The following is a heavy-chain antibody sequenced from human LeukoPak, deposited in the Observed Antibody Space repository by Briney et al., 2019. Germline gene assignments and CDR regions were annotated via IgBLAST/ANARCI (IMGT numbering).Heavy chain of an antibody. V-gene: IGHV3-7*01. D-gene: IGHD3-10*01. J-gene: IGHJ2*01. CDR2: INLDGSEK. Sequence: GGSLRLSCATSEFTFSNCWMSWVRQAPGKGLEWVANINLDGSEKYYVDSAKGRFTISRDNAKNSLYLQMNSLRAEDTAVYYCARDRGHYYGSGSYSQYWYFDLWGRGTLVTVSS. CDR3: ARDRGHYYGSGSYSQYWYFDL. CDR1: EFTFSNCW.